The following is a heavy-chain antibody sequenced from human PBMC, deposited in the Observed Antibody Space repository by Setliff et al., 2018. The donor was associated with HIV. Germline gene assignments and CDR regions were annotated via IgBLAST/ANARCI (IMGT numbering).Heavy chain of an antibody. CDR1: GYTFTGYY. V-gene: IGHV1-2*02. CDR3: ARDDEMGTVTEHYYYGMGV. Sequence: ASVKVSCKASGYTFTGYYVHWVRQAPGQGLEWMGWINPNNGGTNYAQKFQGRVTMTRDTSISTAYMELSRLRSDDTAVYYCARDDEMGTVTEHYYYGMGVWGQGTTVTVS. CDR2: INPNNGGT. D-gene: IGHD4-4*01. J-gene: IGHJ6*02.